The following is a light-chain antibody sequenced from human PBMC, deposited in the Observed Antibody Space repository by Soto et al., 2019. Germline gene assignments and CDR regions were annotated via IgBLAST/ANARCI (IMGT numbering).Light chain of an antibody. J-gene: IGKJ3*01. CDR1: QGISNS. CDR3: QKYNSALVT. CDR2: SAS. V-gene: IGKV1-27*01. Sequence: DIQMTQSPSSLSASVGDRVTITCRASQGISNSLAWYQQKPGKVPKLLIYSASTWQSGVPSRFSGSGSGTDFTLNISSLQPEDVATYYCQKYNSALVTFGPGTKVDIK.